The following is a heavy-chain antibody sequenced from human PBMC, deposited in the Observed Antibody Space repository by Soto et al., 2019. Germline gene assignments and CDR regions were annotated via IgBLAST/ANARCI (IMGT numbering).Heavy chain of an antibody. J-gene: IGHJ6*02. CDR3: AKDQVVVAAVYYYYGMDV. CDR2: ISYDGSNK. Sequence: QVQLVESGGGVVQPGRSLRLSCAASGFTFSSYGMHWVRQAPGKGLEWVAVISYDGSNKYYADSVKGRFTISRDNSKTTLYLQMNSLRAEDTAVYYCAKDQVVVAAVYYYYGMDVWGQGTTVTVSS. V-gene: IGHV3-30*18. D-gene: IGHD2-15*01. CDR1: GFTFSSYG.